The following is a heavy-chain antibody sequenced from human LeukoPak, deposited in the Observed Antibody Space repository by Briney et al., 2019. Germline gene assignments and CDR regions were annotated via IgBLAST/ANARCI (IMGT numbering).Heavy chain of an antibody. D-gene: IGHD6-13*01. Sequence: ASVKVSCKASGYTFTGYYMHWVRQAPGQGLEWMGWINPNSGGTSYAQKFQGRVTMTRDTSISTAYMELSRLRSDDTAVYYCARDPIAAAGSYNWFDPWGQGTLVTVSS. CDR3: ARDPIAAAGSYNWFDP. CDR1: GYTFTGYY. V-gene: IGHV1-2*02. J-gene: IGHJ5*02. CDR2: INPNSGGT.